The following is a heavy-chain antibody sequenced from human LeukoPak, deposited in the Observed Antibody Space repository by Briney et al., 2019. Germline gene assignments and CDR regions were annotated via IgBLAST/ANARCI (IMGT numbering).Heavy chain of an antibody. CDR2: ISAYNGNT. D-gene: IGHD6-19*01. CDR3: ARVRHSSGWYFSIRSLYFDY. CDR1: GYTFTSYG. V-gene: IGHV1-18*01. Sequence: ASVKVSCKASGYTFTSYGISWVRQAPGQGLEWMGWISAYNGNTNYAQKLQGRVTMTTDTSTSTAYMELRSLRSDDTAVYYCARVRHSSGWYFSIRSLYFDYWGPGTLVTVSS. J-gene: IGHJ4*02.